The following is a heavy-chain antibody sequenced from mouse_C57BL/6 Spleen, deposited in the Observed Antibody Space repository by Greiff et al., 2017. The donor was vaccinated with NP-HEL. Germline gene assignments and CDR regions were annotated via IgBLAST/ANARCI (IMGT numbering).Heavy chain of an antibody. V-gene: IGHV1-80*01. J-gene: IGHJ1*03. CDR1: GYAFRSYW. CDR2: IYPGDGDT. Sequence: QVQLKQSGAELVKPGASVKISCKASGYAFRSYWMNWVKQRPGKGLEWIGQIYPGDGDTNYNGKFKGKATLTADKSSSTAYMQLSSLTSEDSAVYFCARRGLRGWYFDVWGTGTTVTVSS. CDR3: ARRGLRGWYFDV. D-gene: IGHD1-1*01.